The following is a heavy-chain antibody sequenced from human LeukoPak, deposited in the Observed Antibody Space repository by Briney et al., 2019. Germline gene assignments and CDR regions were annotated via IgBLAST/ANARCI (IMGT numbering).Heavy chain of an antibody. CDR2: IYYSGST. D-gene: IGHD1-26*01. V-gene: IGHV4-39*01. CDR3: ARHKGGSYPNWFDP. CDR1: GGSISSSSYY. Sequence: SETLSLTCTVSGGSISSSSYYWGWIRQPPGKGLEWIGSIYYSGSTYYNPSLKSRVTISVDTSKNQFSLKLSFVTAADTAVYYCARHKGGSYPNWFDPWGQGTLVTVSS. J-gene: IGHJ5*02.